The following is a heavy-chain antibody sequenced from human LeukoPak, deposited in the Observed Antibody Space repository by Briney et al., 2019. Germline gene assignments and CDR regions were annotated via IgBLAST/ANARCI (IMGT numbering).Heavy chain of an antibody. Sequence: GGSLRLSCAASGFTFSSYAMSWVRQAPGKGLEWVGFIRSKAYGETTEYAASVKGRFAISRDDSKSIAYLQMNSLQTEDTAVYYCTRDIGPVTGTTWYFDSWGQGTLVTVSS. CDR3: TRDIGPVTGTTWYFDS. D-gene: IGHD1-20*01. CDR1: GFTFSSYA. CDR2: IRSKAYGETT. J-gene: IGHJ4*02. V-gene: IGHV3-49*04.